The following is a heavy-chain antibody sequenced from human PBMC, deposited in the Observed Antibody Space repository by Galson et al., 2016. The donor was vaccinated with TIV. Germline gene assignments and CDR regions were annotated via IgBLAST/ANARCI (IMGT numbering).Heavy chain of an antibody. Sequence: SVKVSCKASGYTFINYGISWVRQAPGQGLEWMGWISTNNGKTNFAQKLQGRVSMTTDTSTSTAYMELRGLRSDDTAFYYCARDIMVRGVSHYYYGMDVWGQGTLVTVSS. CDR1: GYTFINYG. V-gene: IGHV1-18*01. D-gene: IGHD3-10*01. CDR3: ARDIMVRGVSHYYYGMDV. J-gene: IGHJ6*02. CDR2: ISTNNGKT.